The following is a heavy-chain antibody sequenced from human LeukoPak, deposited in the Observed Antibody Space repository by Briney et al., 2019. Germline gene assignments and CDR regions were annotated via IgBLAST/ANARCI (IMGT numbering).Heavy chain of an antibody. Sequence: ASVKVSCKASGYTFTNYGISWVRQAPGQGLEWMGWISAYNGNTNYAQKLQGRVTMTTDTSTSTAYMELRSLRSDDTAVYYCARDMDRDGYNGPDYWGQGTLVTVSP. CDR3: ARDMDRDGYNGPDY. D-gene: IGHD5-24*01. J-gene: IGHJ4*02. CDR2: ISAYNGNT. V-gene: IGHV1-18*01. CDR1: GYTFTNYG.